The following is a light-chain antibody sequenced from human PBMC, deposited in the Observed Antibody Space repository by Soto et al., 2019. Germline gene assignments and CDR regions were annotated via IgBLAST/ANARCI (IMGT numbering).Light chain of an antibody. J-gene: IGKJ1*01. V-gene: IGKV1-39*01. CDR1: HSINTY. CDR3: QESYSFLWGT. CDR2: GAS. Sequence: DIQMTQSPSSLSASVGDRVAITCRTSHSINTYLNWYQQKPGKAPKLLIYGASSLQSGVPLRFSGSGSGTDFTLTITTLQPDDFATYYCQESYSFLWGTCGQGTKVEIK.